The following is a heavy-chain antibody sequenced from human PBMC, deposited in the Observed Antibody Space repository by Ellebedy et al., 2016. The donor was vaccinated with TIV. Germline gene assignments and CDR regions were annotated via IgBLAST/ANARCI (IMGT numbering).Heavy chain of an antibody. V-gene: IGHV3-11*06. CDR3: VRGGLPAAGDY. CDR1: GFSFSDHY. CDR2: ISGSSVDT. J-gene: IGHJ4*02. D-gene: IGHD6-13*01. Sequence: GESLKISCVVSGFSFSDHYMNWIRQTPGKGLEWLSYISGSSVDTNYADSVKGRFTISRDNAKNSLYLQMNTLGGEDTAIYYCVRGGLPAAGDYWGQGTLVTVSS.